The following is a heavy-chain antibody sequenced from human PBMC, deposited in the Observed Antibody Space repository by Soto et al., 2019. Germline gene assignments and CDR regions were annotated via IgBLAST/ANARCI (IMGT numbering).Heavy chain of an antibody. CDR1: GGSISVGVYY. CDR3: ARIGNPDASLYFDY. Sequence: QVQLQESGPGLVKPSQTLSLTCTVSGGSISVGVYYWNWIRQLPGQGPEWIGYTYHTGSTYYNPSLESRVTISVDPSKHQFSLRLSSVTAADTAVYYCARIGNPDASLYFDYWGQGTLVTVSS. CDR2: TYHTGST. V-gene: IGHV4-31*03. J-gene: IGHJ4*02. D-gene: IGHD2-2*01.